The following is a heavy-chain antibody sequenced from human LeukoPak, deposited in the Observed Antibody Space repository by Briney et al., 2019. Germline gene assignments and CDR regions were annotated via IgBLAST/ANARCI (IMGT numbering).Heavy chain of an antibody. V-gene: IGHV3-30*02. CDR3: AKAPRNYYDSSGYSYYFDY. Sequence: PGGSLSLSCAASGFTFRSYGMHWVRQAPAKGRAWVAFIRYVGSNKYYAAAVKGRFTISRDNSKNTLHLQMNSLEGEAPARSFFAKAPRNYYDSSGYSYYFDYWGQGTLVTVSS. CDR1: GFTFRSYG. D-gene: IGHD3-22*01. J-gene: IGHJ4*02. CDR2: IRYVGSNK.